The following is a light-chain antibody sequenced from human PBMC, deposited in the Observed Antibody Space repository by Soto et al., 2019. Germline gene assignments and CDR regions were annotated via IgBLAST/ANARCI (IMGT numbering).Light chain of an antibody. CDR2: RNN. J-gene: IGLJ3*02. Sequence: QSGLTQPPSASGTPGQRVTISCSGSSSNIGSNYVYWYQQLPGTAPKLLISRNNQRPSGVPDRFSGSKSGTSASLAISGLRSEDEADYYCAAWDDSLSGWVFGGGTKLTVL. CDR3: AAWDDSLSGWV. V-gene: IGLV1-47*01. CDR1: SSNIGSNY.